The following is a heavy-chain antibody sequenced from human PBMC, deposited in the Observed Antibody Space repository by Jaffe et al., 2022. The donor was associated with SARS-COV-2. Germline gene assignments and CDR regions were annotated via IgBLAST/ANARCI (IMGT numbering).Heavy chain of an antibody. V-gene: IGHV3-7*01. J-gene: IGHJ4*02. Sequence: EVQLVESGGGFVQPGGSLRLSCAASGFTFNDYWMGWVRQAPGKGLEWMAIISQGGSERFYVDSMKGRFSISRDSAKNSLFLQMYNLRPEDTAVYYCARAEAVGTLDYWGQGTLVTVSS. CDR1: GFTFNDYW. D-gene: IGHD6-13*01. CDR3: ARAEAVGTLDY. CDR2: ISQGGSER.